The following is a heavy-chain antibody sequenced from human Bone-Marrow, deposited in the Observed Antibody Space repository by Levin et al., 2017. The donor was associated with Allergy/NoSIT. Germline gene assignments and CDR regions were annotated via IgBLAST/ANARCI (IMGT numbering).Heavy chain of an antibody. CDR1: GFAFTTTA. V-gene: IGHV1-58*01. J-gene: IGHJ5*01. Sequence: SVKVSCKASGFAFTTTAVHWVRQARGQRLEWIGWIVVGSGETSYTERFQDRVIITRDTSTSTAYMELRNLTSDDTALYYCAVEDIHYYDGSGYVGWLDSWGQGTLVTVSS. CDR2: IVVGSGET. CDR3: AVEDIHYYDGSGYVGWLDS. D-gene: IGHD3-22*01.